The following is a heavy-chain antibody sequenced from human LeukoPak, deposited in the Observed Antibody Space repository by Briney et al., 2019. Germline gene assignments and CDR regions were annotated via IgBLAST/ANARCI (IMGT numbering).Heavy chain of an antibody. CDR1: GFTFNSYW. V-gene: IGHV3-13*04. CDR2: IGTSGDT. J-gene: IGHJ4*02. CDR3: SRVGSSGWPNYFDS. D-gene: IGHD6-19*01. Sequence: PGGSLRLSCAASGFTFNSYWMHWVRQATGKGLEWVSVIGTSGDTYYAGSVKGRFTISRENAKNSLYLQMNSLTAGDTAVYFCSRVGSSGWPNYFDSWGQGTLVTVSS.